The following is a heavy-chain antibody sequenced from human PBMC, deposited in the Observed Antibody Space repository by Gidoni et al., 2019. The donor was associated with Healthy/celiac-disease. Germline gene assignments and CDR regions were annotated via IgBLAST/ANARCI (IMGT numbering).Heavy chain of an antibody. CDR3: ARAVGWFGDLG. CDR2: IYYSGST. J-gene: IGHJ4*02. V-gene: IGHV4-39*07. D-gene: IGHD3-10*01. Sequence: QLQLQESGPGLVKLSETLSLTCTVPGGSISSSSYYWGWIRQPPGKGLEWIGSIYYSGSTYYNPSLKSRVTISVDTSKNQFSLKLSSVTAADTAVYYCARAVGWFGDLGWGQGTLVTVSS. CDR1: GGSISSSSYY.